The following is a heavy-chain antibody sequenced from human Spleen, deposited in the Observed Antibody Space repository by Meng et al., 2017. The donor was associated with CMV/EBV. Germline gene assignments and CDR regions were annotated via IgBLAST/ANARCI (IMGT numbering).Heavy chain of an antibody. CDR2: IYSGGST. Sequence: ETLSLTCAASGFTVISNYMSWVRQAPGKGLECVSVIYSGGSTYYADSVKGRFTISRDNSKNTLYLQMNSLRAEDTAVYYCARGGYCSSTSCNGDYWGQGTLVTVSS. CDR1: GFTVISNY. J-gene: IGHJ4*02. D-gene: IGHD2-2*01. CDR3: ARGGYCSSTSCNGDY. V-gene: IGHV3-66*02.